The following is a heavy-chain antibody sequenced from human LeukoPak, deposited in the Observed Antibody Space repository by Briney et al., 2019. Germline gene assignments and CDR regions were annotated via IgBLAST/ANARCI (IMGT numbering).Heavy chain of an antibody. CDR2: ISYDGSNK. Sequence: GGSLRLSCAASGFTFSSYAMHWVRQAPGKGLEWVAVISYDGSNKYYADSVKGRFTISRDNSKNTLYLQMNSLRAEDTAVYYCARNGRVDTATVSPDYWGQGTLVTVSS. CDR1: GFTFSSYA. J-gene: IGHJ4*02. V-gene: IGHV3-30*04. D-gene: IGHD5-18*01. CDR3: ARNGRVDTATVSPDY.